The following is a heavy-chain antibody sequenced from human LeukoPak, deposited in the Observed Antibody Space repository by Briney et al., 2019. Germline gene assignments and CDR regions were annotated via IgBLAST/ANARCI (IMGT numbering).Heavy chain of an antibody. D-gene: IGHD2-21*01. CDR1: GFTFRNSW. CDR2: IKPDGGEK. J-gene: IGHJ3*01. CDR3: ARGLWSSRNAFDL. V-gene: IGHV3-7*01. Sequence: GGSLRLSCAASGFTFRNSWMSWVRQTPGKGLELVANIKPDGGEKLYVDSVKGRFTISRDNARNSLDLQMSSLTAEDTAVYYCARGLWSSRNAFDLWGQGTMVTVSS.